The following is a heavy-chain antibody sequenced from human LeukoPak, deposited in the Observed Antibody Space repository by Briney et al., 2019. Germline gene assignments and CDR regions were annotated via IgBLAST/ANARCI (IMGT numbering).Heavy chain of an antibody. CDR2: ISAYNGKT. CDR3: ARDPSS. CDR1: GYTFTTYG. V-gene: IGHV1-18*01. D-gene: IGHD6-13*01. J-gene: IGHJ4*02. Sequence: ASVKVSCMASGYTFTTYGINWVRQAPGQGLEWMGWISAYNGKTNYTQKFLGRLTMTTDTSTSTAYMELRSLRYDDTAVYFCARDPSSWGQGTLVTVSS.